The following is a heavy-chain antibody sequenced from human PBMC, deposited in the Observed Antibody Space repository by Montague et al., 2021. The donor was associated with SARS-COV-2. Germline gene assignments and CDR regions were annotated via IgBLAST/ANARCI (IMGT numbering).Heavy chain of an antibody. CDR3: ATGTRMYRRDF. J-gene: IGHJ6*02. V-gene: IGHV4-30-2*06. CDR1: GGSVSSGDYS. CDR2: IYQSGSA. Sequence: TLSLTCVVSGGSVSSGDYSWSWIRQSPGKGLEWIGNIYQSGSAXYTPSLKSRVTISIDTSNNQFSLNLRSVTAADTCLYYCATGTRMYRRDFWGPGTTVTGSS. D-gene: IGHD1-14*01.